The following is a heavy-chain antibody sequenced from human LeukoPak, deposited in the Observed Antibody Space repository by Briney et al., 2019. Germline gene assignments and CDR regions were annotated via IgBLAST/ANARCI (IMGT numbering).Heavy chain of an antibody. CDR2: ISFDGINK. V-gene: IGHV3-30-3*01. D-gene: IGHD3-10*01. CDR3: ARDPSSGGFLDS. CDR1: GFTFSSYV. J-gene: IGHJ4*02. Sequence: GGSLRLSCAASGFTFSSYVIHWVRQAPGKGLEWVSVISFDGINKHYADSVKGRFTVSRDNSKSTLYLQMNSLRTEDTAVYFCARDPSSGGFLDSWGQGTLVTVSS.